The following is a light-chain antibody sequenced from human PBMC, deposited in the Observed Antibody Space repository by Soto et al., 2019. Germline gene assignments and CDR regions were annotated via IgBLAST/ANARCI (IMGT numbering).Light chain of an antibody. J-gene: IGKJ1*01. CDR2: DAS. V-gene: IGKV3-11*01. CDR1: QSVSLS. CDR3: QQYNNWPPT. Sequence: EIVLAQSPATLSVSPGERVTLSCGASQSVSLSLAWYQQKPGQAPRLLIYDASKRASGIPARFSGSGSGTDFTLTISSLEPEDFAVYYCQQYNNWPPTFGQGTKVDNK.